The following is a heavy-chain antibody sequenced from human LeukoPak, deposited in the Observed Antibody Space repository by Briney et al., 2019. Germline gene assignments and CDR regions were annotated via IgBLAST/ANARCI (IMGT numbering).Heavy chain of an antibody. D-gene: IGHD4-17*01. J-gene: IGHJ4*02. CDR3: ARYSGNYGLDY. CDR2: IRYDGSSK. CDR1: GFTFSNYV. V-gene: IGHV3-30*02. Sequence: GGSLRLSCAASGFTFSNYVIPWVRQAPGKGLEWVSLIRYDGSSKYYADSVRGRFTISRDNSKNTLYLQMNSLRAEDTAVYYCARYSGNYGLDYWGQGTLVTVSS.